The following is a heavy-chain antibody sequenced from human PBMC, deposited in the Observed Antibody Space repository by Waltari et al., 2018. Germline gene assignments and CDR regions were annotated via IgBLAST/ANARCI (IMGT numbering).Heavy chain of an antibody. CDR2: IDPEDGET. J-gene: IGHJ4*02. CDR1: GYTFIDYY. CDR3: APLPGGSGQTFDY. V-gene: IGHV1-69-2*01. D-gene: IGHD3-10*01. Sequence: VQLVQSGAEVKKPGATAKISCKASGYTFIDYYMHWVQQAPGKGLEWVGRIDPEDGETVYAEKFQGRVTITADTSTDISYLELSSLRSDDTAVYYCAPLPGGSGQTFDYWGQGTLLTVSS.